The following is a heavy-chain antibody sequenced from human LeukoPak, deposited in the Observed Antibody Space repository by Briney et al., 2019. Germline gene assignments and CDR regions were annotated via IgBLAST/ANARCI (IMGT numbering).Heavy chain of an antibody. V-gene: IGHV3-23*01. Sequence: GGSLRLSCAASGFTFSSYAMSWVRQAPGKGLEWVSAISGGGGTTYYANSVKGRFTVSRDNSKNTLYLQMNSLRAEDTAVYYCARAPYYYYYMDVWGKGTTVTVSS. J-gene: IGHJ6*03. CDR3: ARAPYYYYYMDV. CDR2: ISGGGGTT. CDR1: GFTFSSYA.